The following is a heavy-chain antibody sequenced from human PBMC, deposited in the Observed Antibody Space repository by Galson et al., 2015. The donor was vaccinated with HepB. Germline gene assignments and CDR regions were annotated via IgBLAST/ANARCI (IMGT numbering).Heavy chain of an antibody. CDR2: IKKDGSEK. CDR1: GFTFSSYW. D-gene: IGHD3/OR15-3a*01. V-gene: IGHV3-7*01. CDR3: ARVPPDWTFDI. J-gene: IGHJ3*02. Sequence: SLRLSCAASGFTFSSYWMSWVRQAPGKGLEWVANIKKDGSEKYYVDYVKGRFTISRDNAKKSLYLQVNSLRAEDTAVYYCARVPPDWTFDIWGQGTIVTVSS.